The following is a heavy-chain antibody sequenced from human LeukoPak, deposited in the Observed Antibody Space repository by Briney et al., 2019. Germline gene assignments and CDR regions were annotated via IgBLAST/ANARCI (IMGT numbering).Heavy chain of an antibody. D-gene: IGHD1-26*01. CDR1: GYTFTSYG. Sequence: ASVKVSYNASGYTFTSYGIYWVRQAPGQGLEWMGWISAYNGNTNYAQKLQGRVTMTTDTSTSTAYMELRSLRSDDTAVYYCARGVYSVSLYIWGQGTMVTVSS. J-gene: IGHJ3*02. V-gene: IGHV1-18*01. CDR3: ARGVYSVSLYI. CDR2: ISAYNGNT.